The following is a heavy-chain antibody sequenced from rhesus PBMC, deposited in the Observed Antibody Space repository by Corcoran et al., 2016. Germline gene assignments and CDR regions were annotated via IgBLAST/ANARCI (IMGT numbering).Heavy chain of an antibody. V-gene: IGHV3-54*02. CDR1: GFTFSSYG. CDR3: VKGYGSSYRYYGLDS. D-gene: IGHD4-29*01. Sequence: EVQLVESGGGLVQPGGSLRLSCAASGFTFSSYGMHWVRPAPGTGLAGGAVIWYDGIKKYYADSVKDRFTIYRDNSKNMLYLQMNNLRGEDRAVYYCVKGYGSSYRYYGLDSWGQGVVVTVSS. J-gene: IGHJ6*01. CDR2: IWYDGIKK.